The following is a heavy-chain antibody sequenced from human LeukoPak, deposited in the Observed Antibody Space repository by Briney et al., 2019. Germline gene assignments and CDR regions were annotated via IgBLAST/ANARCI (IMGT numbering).Heavy chain of an antibody. D-gene: IGHD6-13*01. V-gene: IGHV3-30*04. CDR3: ARPKNTEQQLVNWFDP. CDR1: GFTFSSYA. CDR2: ISYDGSNK. Sequence: PGRSLRLSCAASGFTFSSYAMHWVRQAPGKGLEWVAVISYDGSNKYYADSVKGRFTISRDNSKNTLYLQMNSLRAEDTAVYYCARPKNTEQQLVNWFDPWGQGTLVTVSS. J-gene: IGHJ5*02.